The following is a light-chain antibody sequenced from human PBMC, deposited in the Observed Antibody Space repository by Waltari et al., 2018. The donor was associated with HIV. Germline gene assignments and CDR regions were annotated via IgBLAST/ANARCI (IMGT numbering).Light chain of an antibody. CDR1: SSDVGGYNY. J-gene: IGLJ3*02. V-gene: IGLV2-11*01. Sequence: QSALTQPRSVSGSPGQSVTISCTGTSSDVGGYNYVSWYQQHPGKAPKVMLYDVSKRPSGDPDRCSGSKSGNTASLTISGLQAEDEADYYCCSYAGSYTWVFGGGTKLTVL. CDR3: CSYAGSYTWV. CDR2: DVS.